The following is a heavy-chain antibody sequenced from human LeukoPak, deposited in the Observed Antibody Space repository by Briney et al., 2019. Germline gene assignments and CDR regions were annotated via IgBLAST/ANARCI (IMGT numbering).Heavy chain of an antibody. D-gene: IGHD2-2*01. CDR2: INPNSGVT. Sequence: GASVKVSCKASGYSFSAYYLHWVRQAPGQGLEWMGWINPNSGVTYYAQSFQGRLTMSRDTSIATAYMDLSRLKSDDTAVYYCARVKRKYQLLKPLDETASHYFDYWGQGTLVTVSS. CDR1: GYSFSAYY. CDR3: ARVKRKYQLLKPLDETASHYFDY. V-gene: IGHV1-2*02. J-gene: IGHJ4*02.